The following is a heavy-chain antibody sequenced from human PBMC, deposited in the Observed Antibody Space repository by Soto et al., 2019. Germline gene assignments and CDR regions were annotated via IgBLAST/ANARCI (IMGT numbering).Heavy chain of an antibody. J-gene: IGHJ4*02. D-gene: IGHD3-22*01. CDR2: IYYSGST. CDR3: ARDYYDSSGYYHIHDY. CDR1: GGSISSGDYY. Sequence: PSETLSLTCTVSGGSISSGDYYWSWIRQPPGKGLEWIGYIYYSGSTYYNPSLKSRVTISVDTSKNQFSLKLSSVTAADTAVYYCARDYYDSSGYYHIHDYWGQGTLVTVSS. V-gene: IGHV4-30-4*01.